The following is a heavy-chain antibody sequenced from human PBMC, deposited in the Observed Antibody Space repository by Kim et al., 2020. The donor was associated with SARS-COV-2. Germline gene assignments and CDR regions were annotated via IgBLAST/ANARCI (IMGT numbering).Heavy chain of an antibody. J-gene: IGHJ4*02. CDR1: EFTFSSYW. D-gene: IGHD2-8*01. CDR3: ARGVSYFGF. V-gene: IGHV3-7*05. Sequence: GGSLRLSCAASEFTFSSYWMTWVRQAPGRGLEWVANINQDGSEKYYVDSVKGRFTISRDNAKSSLYLQMSTLRAEDTAVYYCARGVSYFGFWGQGTLVTVSS. CDR2: INQDGSEK.